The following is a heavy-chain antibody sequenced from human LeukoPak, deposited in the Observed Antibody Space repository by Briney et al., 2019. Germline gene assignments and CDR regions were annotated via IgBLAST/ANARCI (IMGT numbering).Heavy chain of an antibody. V-gene: IGHV4-4*07. CDR1: GDSISSYY. D-gene: IGHD1-26*01. Sequence: SETLSLTCTVSGDSISSYYWSWIRQPAGKGLEWIGRTYTSENTNYNPSLKSRVTMSVDTSKSQFSLKMDSVTAADTAVYYCAREFRYLIVDWGQGTLVTVSS. CDR2: TYTSENT. J-gene: IGHJ4*02. CDR3: AREFRYLIVD.